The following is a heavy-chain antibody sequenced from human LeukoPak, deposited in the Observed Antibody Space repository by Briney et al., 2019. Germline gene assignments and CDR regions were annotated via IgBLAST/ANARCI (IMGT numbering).Heavy chain of an antibody. J-gene: IGHJ4*02. V-gene: IGHV1-8*01. CDR3: ARTSHYVDIAATIPYGIYYFDY. Sequence: ASVKVSCKASGYTFTSYDINWVRQATGQGLEWMGWMNPNSGNTGYAQKFQGRVTMTRNTSISTAYMELSSLRSDDTAVYYCARTSHYVDIAATIPYGIYYFDYWGQGTLVTVSS. CDR2: MNPNSGNT. D-gene: IGHD5-12*01. CDR1: GYTFTSYD.